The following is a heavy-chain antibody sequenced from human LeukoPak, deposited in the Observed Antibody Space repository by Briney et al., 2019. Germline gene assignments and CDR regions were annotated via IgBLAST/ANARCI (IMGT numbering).Heavy chain of an antibody. Sequence: SETLSLTCTVSDGSISSYYWSWIRQPPGKGLEWIGYIYYSGSTNYNPSLKSRVTISVDTSKNQFSLKLSSVTAADTAVYYCASYGDYALEYWGQGTLVTVSS. CDR3: ASYGDYALEY. CDR2: IYYSGST. CDR1: DGSISSYY. V-gene: IGHV4-59*01. D-gene: IGHD4-17*01. J-gene: IGHJ4*02.